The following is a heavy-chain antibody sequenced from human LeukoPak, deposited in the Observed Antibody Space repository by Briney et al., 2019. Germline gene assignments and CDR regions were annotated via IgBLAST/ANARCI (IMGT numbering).Heavy chain of an antibody. D-gene: IGHD1-26*01. J-gene: IGHJ4*02. CDR3: ARGRGPYSGSYSEFDY. V-gene: IGHV3-13*01. CDR1: GFTFSSYD. CDR2: IGTAGDT. Sequence: GGSLRLSCAASGFTFSSYDMHWVRQATGKGLEWVSAIGTAGDTYYPGSVKGRFTISRENAKNSLYLQMNSLRAGDTAVYYCARGRGPYSGSYSEFDYWGQGTPVTVSS.